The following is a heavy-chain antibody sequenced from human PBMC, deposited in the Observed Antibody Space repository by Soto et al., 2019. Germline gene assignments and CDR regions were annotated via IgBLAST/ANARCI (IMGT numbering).Heavy chain of an antibody. CDR2: VYSSGAT. CDR3: TKGPNWNYYYYGVDV. V-gene: IGHV4-4*07. Sequence: SETLSVTCTVSGDSVSNHYWSWIRQPAGRGLEWIGRVYSSGATNYNPSLNGRVTMSVDTSRNQFSLRLSSVTAADTAIYYCTKGPNWNYYYYGVDVWGQGTVVTVSS. J-gene: IGHJ6*02. CDR1: GDSVSNHY. D-gene: IGHD1-20*01.